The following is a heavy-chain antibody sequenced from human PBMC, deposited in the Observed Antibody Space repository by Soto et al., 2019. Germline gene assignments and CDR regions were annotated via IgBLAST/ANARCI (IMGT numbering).Heavy chain of an antibody. J-gene: IGHJ6*02. Sequence: QVQLLQSGAEVKKPGASVKVSCKASGYKFTTYGITWVRQAPGQGLEWLGGISTYNGNTDYAQNLQDRVTMTTETSKSTAYLEVRSLTSDDTAVYFCARGLGTNGLDVWGQGTTVTVSS. D-gene: IGHD7-27*01. CDR2: ISTYNGNT. CDR3: ARGLGTNGLDV. CDR1: GYKFTTYG. V-gene: IGHV1-18*04.